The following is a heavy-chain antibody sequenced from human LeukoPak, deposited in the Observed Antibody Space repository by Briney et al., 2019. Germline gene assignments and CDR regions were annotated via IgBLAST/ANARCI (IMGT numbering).Heavy chain of an antibody. CDR3: ARGPQQLACPYNWFDP. J-gene: IGHJ5*02. CDR1: GFTFSTYW. V-gene: IGHV3-74*01. CDR2: INSDGSST. Sequence: GGSLRLSCAASGFTFSTYWMHWVRQAPGKGLVWVSRINSDGSSTSYADSVKGRFTISRDNAKNSLYLQMNSLRAEDTAVYYCARGPQQLACPYNWFDPWGQGTLVTVSS. D-gene: IGHD6-13*01.